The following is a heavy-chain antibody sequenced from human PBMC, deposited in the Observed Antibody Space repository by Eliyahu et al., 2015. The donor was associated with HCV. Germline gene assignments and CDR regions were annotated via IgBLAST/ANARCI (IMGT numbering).Heavy chain of an antibody. J-gene: IGHJ6*02. CDR2: ISYDGSNK. CDR3: AKDKYPLYYYYYGMDV. V-gene: IGHV3-30*18. Sequence: QVQLVESGGGVVQPGRSLRLSCAASGFTFSSYGMHWVRQAPGKGLEWGAVISYDGSNKYYADSVKGRFTISRDNSKNTLYLQMNSLRAEDTAVYYCAKDKYPLYYYYYGMDVWGQGTTVTVSS. CDR1: GFTFSSYG. D-gene: IGHD2-2*01.